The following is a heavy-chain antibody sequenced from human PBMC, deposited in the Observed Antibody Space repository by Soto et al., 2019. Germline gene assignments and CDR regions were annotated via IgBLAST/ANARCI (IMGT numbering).Heavy chain of an antibody. CDR1: GYTFTGYC. CDR3: ARDHFTYCSGGSCYRTGDAFDI. D-gene: IGHD2-15*01. CDR2: INPNSGGT. J-gene: IGHJ3*02. Sequence: ASVKVSCKASGYTFTGYCMHWVRQAPGQGLEWMGWINPNSGGTNYAQKFQGWVTMTRDTSISTAYMELSRLRSDDTAVYYCARDHFTYCSGGSCYRTGDAFDIWGQGTMVTVSS. V-gene: IGHV1-2*04.